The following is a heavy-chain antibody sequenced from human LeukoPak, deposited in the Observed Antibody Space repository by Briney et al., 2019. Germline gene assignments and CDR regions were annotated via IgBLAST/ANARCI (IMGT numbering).Heavy chain of an antibody. CDR1: GFTFSSYA. CDR3: AKTREITMIVVVTPFDY. V-gene: IGHV3-30-3*02. D-gene: IGHD3-22*01. CDR2: ISYDGSNK. Sequence: QTGGSLRLSCAASGFTFSSYAMHWVRQAPGKGLEWVAVISYDGSNKYYADSVKGRFTISRDNSKNTLYLQMNSLRAEDTAVYYCAKTREITMIVVVTPFDYWGQGTLVTVSS. J-gene: IGHJ4*02.